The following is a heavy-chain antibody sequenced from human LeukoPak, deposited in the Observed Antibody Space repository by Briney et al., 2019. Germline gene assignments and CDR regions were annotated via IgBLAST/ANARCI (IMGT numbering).Heavy chain of an antibody. CDR2: IFYSGNT. J-gene: IGHJ4*02. CDR3: ARRSSGGGLFDY. D-gene: IGHD6-19*01. Sequence: PSETLSLTCTVSGGSISSSSYYWGWIRQPPGKGLEWIGSIFYSGNTYYNASLKSRVTLSVDTSKNHFSLKLSSVTSADTAVCYCARRSSGGGLFDYWGQGTLVTVSS. CDR1: GGSISSSSYY. V-gene: IGHV4-39*02.